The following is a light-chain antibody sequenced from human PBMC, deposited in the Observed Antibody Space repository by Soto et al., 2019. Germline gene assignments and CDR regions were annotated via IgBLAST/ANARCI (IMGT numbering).Light chain of an antibody. V-gene: IGLV1-44*01. J-gene: IGLJ3*02. Sequence: QAVVTQPPSVSGAPGQRVTISCSGSSSDIGSNAVNWYQQLPGTAPRLLIYSNDQWPSGVPDRFSGSKSGTSVSLAISGLRSDDEATYYCAGWDDTLDAQVFGGGTKLTVL. CDR3: AGWDDTLDAQV. CDR2: SND. CDR1: SSDIGSNA.